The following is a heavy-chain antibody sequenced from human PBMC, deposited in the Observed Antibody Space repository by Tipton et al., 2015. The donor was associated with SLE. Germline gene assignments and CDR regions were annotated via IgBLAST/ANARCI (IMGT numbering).Heavy chain of an antibody. CDR2: IYYSGSA. CDR1: GGSISSSSYY. Sequence: TLSLTCTVSGGSISSSSYYWGWIRQPPGKGLEWIGSIYYSGSAYYNPSLKSRVTISVDTPKNQFSLRLSSVTAADTAVYHCARGPSSLIFDYWGQGTLVAVSS. J-gene: IGHJ4*02. CDR3: ARGPSSLIFDY. V-gene: IGHV4-39*07.